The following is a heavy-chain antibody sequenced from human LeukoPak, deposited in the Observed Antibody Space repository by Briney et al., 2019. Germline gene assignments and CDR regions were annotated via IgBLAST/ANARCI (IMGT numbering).Heavy chain of an antibody. CDR1: GGSISSGGYY. Sequence: SETLSLTCTVSGGSISSGGYYWSWIRQPPGKGLEWIGYIYYSGSTNYNPSLKCRVTISVDTSKNQFSLKLSSVTAADTAVYYCARYLRGELRNWFDPWGQGTLVTVSS. CDR3: ARYLRGELRNWFDP. D-gene: IGHD1-26*01. J-gene: IGHJ5*02. CDR2: IYYSGST. V-gene: IGHV4-61*08.